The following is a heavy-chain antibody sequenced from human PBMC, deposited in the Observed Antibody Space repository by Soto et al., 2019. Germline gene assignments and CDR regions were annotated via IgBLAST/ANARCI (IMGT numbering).Heavy chain of an antibody. D-gene: IGHD6-19*01. CDR2: IRSKTNSYAT. Sequence: GGSLRLSCAASGFTFGGSAMHWVRQASGKGLEWVGHIRSKTNSYATAYAESVKGRFTISRDDSMNTAYLQMNSLKTEDTAVYFCTRQTDAVQWLVVPTDYNFDYWGQGTPVTVSS. J-gene: IGHJ4*02. V-gene: IGHV3-73*01. CDR1: GFTFGGSA. CDR3: TRQTDAVQWLVVPTDYNFDY.